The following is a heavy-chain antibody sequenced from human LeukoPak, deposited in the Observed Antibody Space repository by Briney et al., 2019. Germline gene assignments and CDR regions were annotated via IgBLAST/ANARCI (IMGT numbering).Heavy chain of an antibody. Sequence: GGSLRLSCAASGFTFSNAWMSWVRQAPGKGLEWVGRIKSKTDGGTTDYAAPVKGRFTISRDDSKNTLYLQMNSLKTEDTAVYYCTTDRSSSWLPTDFDYWGQGTLVTVSS. CDR2: IKSKTDGGTT. CDR1: GFTFSNAW. D-gene: IGHD6-13*01. CDR3: TTDRSSSWLPTDFDY. J-gene: IGHJ4*02. V-gene: IGHV3-15*01.